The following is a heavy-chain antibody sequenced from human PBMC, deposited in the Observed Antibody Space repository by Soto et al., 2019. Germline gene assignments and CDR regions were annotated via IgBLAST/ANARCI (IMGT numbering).Heavy chain of an antibody. Sequence: SVKVSCKASGGTFSSYAISWVRQAPGQGLEWMGGIIPIFGTANYAQKFQGRVTITADESTSTAYMELSSLRSEDTAVYYCARDFKYYYDSSGYYPLTDYYYYGMDVWGQGTTVTVSS. V-gene: IGHV1-69*13. CDR3: ARDFKYYYDSSGYYPLTDYYYYGMDV. CDR2: IIPIFGTA. D-gene: IGHD3-22*01. CDR1: GGTFSSYA. J-gene: IGHJ6*02.